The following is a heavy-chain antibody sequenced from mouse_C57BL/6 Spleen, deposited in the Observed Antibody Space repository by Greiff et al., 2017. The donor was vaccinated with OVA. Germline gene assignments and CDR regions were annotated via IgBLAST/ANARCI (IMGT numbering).Heavy chain of an antibody. J-gene: IGHJ1*03. CDR2: IYPGSGST. D-gene: IGHD1-1*01. V-gene: IGHV1-55*01. CDR3: ARKEGYYGSHWYFDV. CDR1: GYTFTSYW. Sequence: QVQLQQPGAELVKPGASVKMSCKASGYTFTSYWITWVKQRPGQGLEWIGDIYPGSGSTNYNEKFKSKATLTVDTSSSTAYMQLSSLTSEDSAVYYCARKEGYYGSHWYFDVWGTGTTVTVSS.